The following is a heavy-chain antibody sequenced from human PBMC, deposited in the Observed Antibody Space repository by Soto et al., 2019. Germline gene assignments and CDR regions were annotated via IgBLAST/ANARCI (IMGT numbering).Heavy chain of an antibody. V-gene: IGHV3-30*18. J-gene: IGHJ3*02. D-gene: IGHD4-17*01. Sequence: GGYLRLSCAASEFTFGSYGMHWALQAPGKGLERVAVISYDGSNKYYADSVKGRFTISRDNSKNTLYLQMNSLRAEDTAVYYCAKIYGDDAFDIWGQGTMV. CDR1: EFTFGSYG. CDR2: ISYDGSNK. CDR3: AKIYGDDAFDI.